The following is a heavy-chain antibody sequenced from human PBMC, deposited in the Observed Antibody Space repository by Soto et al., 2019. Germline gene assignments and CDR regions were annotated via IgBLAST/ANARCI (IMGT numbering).Heavy chain of an antibody. CDR3: ARDWGTPGRGSAVGYYYHYGMDV. D-gene: IGHD1-1*01. CDR2: IKEDGSEK. V-gene: IGHV3-7*05. CDR1: EFTLNTYW. Sequence: EVQLVESGGGLVQPGGSLRLSCIASEFTLNTYWMNWVRQAPGKGLEWVANIKEDGSEKNYVDSVKGRFTISRDNAKNSVYLQMNSLRGEDTAVYYCARDWGTPGRGSAVGYYYHYGMDVWGQGTTVTVSS. J-gene: IGHJ6*02.